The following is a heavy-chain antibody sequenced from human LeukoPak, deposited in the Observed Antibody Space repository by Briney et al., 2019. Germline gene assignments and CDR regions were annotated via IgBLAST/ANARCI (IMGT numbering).Heavy chain of an antibody. Sequence: GSSVKVSCKASGGTFSSYAISWVRQAPGQGLEWMGGIIPIFGTANNAQKFQGRVTITADESTSTAYMELSSLRSEDTAVYYCARDLVGATGDAFDIWGQGTMVTVSS. CDR2: IIPIFGTA. J-gene: IGHJ3*02. V-gene: IGHV1-69*01. CDR3: ARDLVGATGDAFDI. D-gene: IGHD1-26*01. CDR1: GGTFSSYA.